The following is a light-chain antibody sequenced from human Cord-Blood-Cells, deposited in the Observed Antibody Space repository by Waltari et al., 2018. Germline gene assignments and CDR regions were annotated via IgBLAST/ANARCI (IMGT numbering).Light chain of an antibody. CDR1: QSVSSN. CDR2: GAS. Sequence: LSVSPGERATLSCRASQSVSSNLAWYQQKPGQAPRLLIYGASTRATGIPARFSGSGSGTEFTLTISSLQSEDFAVYYCQQYNNWPLTFGGGTKVEIK. J-gene: IGKJ4*01. V-gene: IGKV3-15*01. CDR3: QQYNNWPLT.